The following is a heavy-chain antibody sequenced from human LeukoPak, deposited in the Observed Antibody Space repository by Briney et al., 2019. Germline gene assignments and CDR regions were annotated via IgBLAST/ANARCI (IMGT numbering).Heavy chain of an antibody. CDR1: GFSFRTYA. J-gene: IGHJ6*03. CDR3: AKVRFSDYYYMDV. D-gene: IGHD5-12*01. CDR2: ISNSGGTT. V-gene: IGHV3-23*01. Sequence: GGSLRLSCAASGFSFRTYAMSWVRQAPGKGLEWVSGISNSGGTTYYADSVKGRFTSSRDNSKTTIYLQVNSLRAEDTAVYYCAKVRFSDYYYMDVWGKGTTVTVSS.